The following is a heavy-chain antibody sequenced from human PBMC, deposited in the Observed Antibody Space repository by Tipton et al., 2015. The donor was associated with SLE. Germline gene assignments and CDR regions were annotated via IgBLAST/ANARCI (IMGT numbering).Heavy chain of an antibody. Sequence: TLSLTCTVSGGSISSSSYYWGWIRQPPGKGLEWIGSIYYSGSTYYNPSLTSRVTISVDTSKNHFSLKLSSVTAADTAVYYCARHPRTCSGGSCYAFDIWGQGTMVTVSS. J-gene: IGHJ3*02. D-gene: IGHD2-15*01. CDR1: GGSISSSSYY. V-gene: IGHV4-39*07. CDR3: ARHPRTCSGGSCYAFDI. CDR2: IYYSGST.